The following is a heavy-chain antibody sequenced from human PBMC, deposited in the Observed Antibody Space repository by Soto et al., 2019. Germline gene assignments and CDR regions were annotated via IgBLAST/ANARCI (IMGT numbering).Heavy chain of an antibody. CDR1: GGSFSSYA. CDR2: IIPIFGTA. CDR3: ARVDIVVVPAAYGLRYNWFDS. J-gene: IGHJ5*01. D-gene: IGHD2-2*01. Sequence: ASVKVSCKASGGSFSSYAISWVRQAPGQGLEWMGGIIPIFGTANYAQRLQGRVTMTTGTSTSTAYMELRSLRSDDTAVYYCARVDIVVVPAAYGLRYNWFDSWGQGTLVTVSS. V-gene: IGHV1-69*05.